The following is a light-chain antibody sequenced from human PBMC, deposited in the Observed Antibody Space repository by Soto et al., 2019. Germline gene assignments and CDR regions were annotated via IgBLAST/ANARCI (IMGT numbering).Light chain of an antibody. V-gene: IGKV1-5*01. CDR2: GAS. J-gene: IGKJ5*01. Sequence: DIQMTQSPFTLSASVGDRVTITCRASQSVNTWVAWYQQKPGTAPKLLIYGASNLKSGVPSRFSGSGSGTDFTLAISSLQPEDFATYYCQQSDSIPITFGQGTRLEIK. CDR1: QSVNTW. CDR3: QQSDSIPIT.